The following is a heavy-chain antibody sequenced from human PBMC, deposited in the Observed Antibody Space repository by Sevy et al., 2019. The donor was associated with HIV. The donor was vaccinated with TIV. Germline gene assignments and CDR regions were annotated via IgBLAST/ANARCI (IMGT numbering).Heavy chain of an antibody. CDR3: AGENAWGRGYS. CDR1: GGSITSLY. J-gene: IGHJ4*02. Sequence: SEILSLTCTVSGGSITSLYWNWIRQPPGKGLGWIANIYYNGHINYNPSLKSRVTLSLDTSKNQFSLRLSSVTAADTAMYYCAGENAWGRGYSWGQGTLVTVSS. V-gene: IGHV4-59*08. D-gene: IGHD1-26*01. CDR2: IYYNGHI.